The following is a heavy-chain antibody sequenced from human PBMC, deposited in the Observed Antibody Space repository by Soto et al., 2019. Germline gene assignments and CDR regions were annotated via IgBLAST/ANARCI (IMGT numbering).Heavy chain of an antibody. D-gene: IGHD3-9*01. V-gene: IGHV1-3*01. CDR3: ARVYDFLNSCPPY. Sequence: ASVKVSCKASGYTFTSYAMHWVRQAPGQRLEWMGWINAGNGNTKYSQKFQGRVTITRDTSASTAYMELSSLRSEDTAVYYCARVYDFLNSCPPYRGQGTLVTVSS. CDR2: INAGNGNT. J-gene: IGHJ4*02. CDR1: GYTFTSYA.